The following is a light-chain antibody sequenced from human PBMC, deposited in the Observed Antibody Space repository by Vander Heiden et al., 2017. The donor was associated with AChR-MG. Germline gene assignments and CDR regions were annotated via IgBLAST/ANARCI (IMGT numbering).Light chain of an antibody. CDR3: QSADITGTSYV. Sequence: SYELTQPPSVSVSPGQTASITCPADVLSQQSVYWYQHRPGRAPVVVIVKDIERPSGTSGRFSGSRSGTTVMLTISGVQPEDEAAYYCQSADITGTSYVFGAGTKVTVL. J-gene: IGLJ1*01. V-gene: IGLV3-25*03. CDR1: VLSQQS. CDR2: KDI.